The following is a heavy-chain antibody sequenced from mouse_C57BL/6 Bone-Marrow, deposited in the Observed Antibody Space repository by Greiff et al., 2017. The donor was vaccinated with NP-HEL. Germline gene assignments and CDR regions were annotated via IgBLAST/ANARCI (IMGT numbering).Heavy chain of an antibody. V-gene: IGHV14-4*01. CDR1: GFNIKDDY. Sequence: VQLQQSGAELVRPGASVKLSCTASGFNIKDDYMHWVKQRPEQGLEWIGWIDPENGDTESASKFQGKATITADTSSNTAYLQLSSLTSEDTAVYYCTHYYGSEGDDWGQGTTLTVSS. CDR3: THYYGSEGDD. J-gene: IGHJ2*01. D-gene: IGHD1-1*01. CDR2: IDPENGDT.